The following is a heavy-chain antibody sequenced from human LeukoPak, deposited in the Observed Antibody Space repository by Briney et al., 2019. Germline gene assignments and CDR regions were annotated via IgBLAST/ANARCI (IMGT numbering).Heavy chain of an antibody. Sequence: GGSLRLSCAASGFTFSNYGMNWVRQAPGKGLEWVSALSSSGGSTYYADSVKGRFTISRDNAKNSLYLQMNSLRAEDTAVYYCASMWVIRGPFDYWGQGTLVTVSS. D-gene: IGHD3-16*02. V-gene: IGHV3-23*01. CDR1: GFTFSNYG. J-gene: IGHJ4*02. CDR3: ASMWVIRGPFDY. CDR2: LSSSGGST.